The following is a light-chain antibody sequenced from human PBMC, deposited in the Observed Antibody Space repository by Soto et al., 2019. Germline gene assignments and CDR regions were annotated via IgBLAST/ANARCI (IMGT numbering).Light chain of an antibody. CDR1: QSISSY. J-gene: IGKJ1*01. CDR3: QQSYSTPQT. Sequence: DIPMTQSPSSLSASVGDRVTITCRASQSISSYLNWYQQKPGKAPKLLIYAASSLQSGVPSRFSGSGSGTDFTLTISNLQPEDFATYYCQQSYSTPQTFGQGTKVEIK. V-gene: IGKV1-39*01. CDR2: AAS.